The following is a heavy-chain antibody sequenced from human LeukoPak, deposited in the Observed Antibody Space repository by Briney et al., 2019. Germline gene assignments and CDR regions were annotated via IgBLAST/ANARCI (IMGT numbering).Heavy chain of an antibody. Sequence: GGSLRLSCSASGFTFSNFWMSWVRQAPEKWLEWVANIKKDGTEEYYVDSVKGRFTISRDNAKNSLYLQMNSLRAEDTAVYYCARNWDFDYWGQGTQATVSS. J-gene: IGHJ4*02. CDR3: ARNWDFDY. CDR1: GFTFSNFW. CDR2: IKKDGTEE. D-gene: IGHD7-27*01. V-gene: IGHV3-7*01.